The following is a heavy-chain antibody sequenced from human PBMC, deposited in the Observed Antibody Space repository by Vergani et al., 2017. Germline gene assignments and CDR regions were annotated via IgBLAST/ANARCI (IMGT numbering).Heavy chain of an antibody. D-gene: IGHD1-1*01. CDR3: ARGGNGKNYLDL. J-gene: IGHJ5*02. CDR2: IYYDGSKK. CDR1: GFTFSTYA. Sequence: QVQLVESGGGVVQPGRSLRLSCTSSGFTFSTYAMHWVRQAPGKGLEWVAIIYYDGSKKYYADSVKGRFTISRDNSRNTLDLLMSSLRAEDTAIYYCARGGNGKNYLDLWGQGTLVIVSS. V-gene: IGHV3-33*01.